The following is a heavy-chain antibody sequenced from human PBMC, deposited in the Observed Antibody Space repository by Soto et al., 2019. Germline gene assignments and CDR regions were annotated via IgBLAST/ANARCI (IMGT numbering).Heavy chain of an antibody. V-gene: IGHV1-46*01. CDR1: GYTFTSYY. CDR2: INPSGGST. CDR3: ARDPEYSSSYVVYYYYGMDV. D-gene: IGHD6-6*01. Sequence: QVQLVQSGAEVKKPGASVKVSCKASGYTFTSYYMHWVRQAPGQGLEWMGIINPSGGSTSYAQKFQGRVTMTRDTSTSTVYMELSSLRSEDTAVYYCARDPEYSSSYVVYYYYGMDVWGPGTTVTVSS. J-gene: IGHJ6*02.